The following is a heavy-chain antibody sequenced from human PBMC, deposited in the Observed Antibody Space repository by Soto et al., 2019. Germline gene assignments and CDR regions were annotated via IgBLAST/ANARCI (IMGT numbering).Heavy chain of an antibody. J-gene: IGHJ6*02. Sequence: SETLSLTCAVSGGSISSSNWWSWVRQPPGKGLEWIGEIYHSGSTNYNPSLKSRVTISVDKSKNQFSLKLSSVTAADTAVYYCAREGLLWFGELSVYGMDVWGQGTTVTVSS. V-gene: IGHV4-4*02. CDR3: AREGLLWFGELSVYGMDV. CDR2: IYHSGST. CDR1: GGSISSSNW. D-gene: IGHD3-10*01.